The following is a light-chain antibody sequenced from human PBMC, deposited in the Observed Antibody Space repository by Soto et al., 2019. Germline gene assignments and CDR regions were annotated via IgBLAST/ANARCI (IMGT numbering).Light chain of an antibody. Sequence: VVMTQSPATLSVSPGERATVSCRASQTVGGNLAWYQQRPGQAPRLLMYGASTRATGIPARFSGSGSGTEFTLTISSLQSEDFAVYYCQQYNNWPPWTFGQGTKVDIK. CDR1: QTVGGN. J-gene: IGKJ1*01. CDR2: GAS. V-gene: IGKV3-15*01. CDR3: QQYNNWPPWT.